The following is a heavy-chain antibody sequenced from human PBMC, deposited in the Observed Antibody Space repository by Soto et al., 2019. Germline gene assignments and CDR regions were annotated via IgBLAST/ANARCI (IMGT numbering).Heavy chain of an antibody. CDR1: GFTFSSYA. Sequence: PGGSLRLSCAASGFTFSSYAMHWVRQAPGKGLEWVAVISYDGSNKYYADSVKGRFTISRDNSKNTLYLQMNSLRAEDTAGYYCARDHRRYCSSTSCYCYYWGQGTLVTVSS. V-gene: IGHV3-30-3*01. CDR2: ISYDGSNK. CDR3: ARDHRRYCSSTSCYCYY. J-gene: IGHJ4*02. D-gene: IGHD2-2*01.